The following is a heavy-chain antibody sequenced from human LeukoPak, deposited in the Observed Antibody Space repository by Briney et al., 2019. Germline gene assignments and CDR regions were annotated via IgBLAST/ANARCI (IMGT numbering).Heavy chain of an antibody. CDR2: IYYSGNT. J-gene: IGHJ4*02. Sequence: SETLSLTCTVSGGSINSDIYSWGWIRQPPGKGLEWIGTIYYSGNTYYNPSLDSRVTISVDTSKNQFSLKLSSVTAADTAVYYCARSRDGYNKDWNYWGQGTLVTVSS. D-gene: IGHD5-24*01. V-gene: IGHV4-39*07. CDR3: ARSRDGYNKDWNY. CDR1: GGSINSDIYS.